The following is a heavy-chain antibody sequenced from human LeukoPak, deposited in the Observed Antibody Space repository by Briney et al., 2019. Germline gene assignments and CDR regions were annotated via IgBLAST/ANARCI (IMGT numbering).Heavy chain of an antibody. V-gene: IGHV1-69*05. CDR3: ARGYSSGWFGGDYFDY. CDR1: GGTFISYA. J-gene: IGHJ4*02. CDR2: IIPIFGTA. Sequence: SVKVSCKASGGTFISYAISWVRQAPGQGLEWMGGIIPIFGTANYAQKFQGRVTITTDESTSTAYMELSSLRSEDTAVYYCARGYSSGWFGGDYFDYWGQGTLVTVSS. D-gene: IGHD6-19*01.